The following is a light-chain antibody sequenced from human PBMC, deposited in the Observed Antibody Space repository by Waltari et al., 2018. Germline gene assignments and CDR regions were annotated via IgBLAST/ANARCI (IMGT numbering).Light chain of an antibody. J-gene: IGKJ5*01. CDR1: QSVFTY. Sequence: EIVLTQSPATLSLSPGERATLSCRASQSVFTYLSWYQHKPGQAPRLLIYDASNRATGIPARFSGSGSGTDFTLTISRLEPEDFAVYYCHQRHSWPITFGQGTRLEIK. CDR3: HQRHSWPIT. V-gene: IGKV3-11*01. CDR2: DAS.